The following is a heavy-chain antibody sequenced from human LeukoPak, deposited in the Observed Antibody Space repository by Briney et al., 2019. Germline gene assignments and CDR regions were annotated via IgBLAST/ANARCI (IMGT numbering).Heavy chain of an antibody. CDR1: GFTFSSYA. V-gene: IGHV3-30*04. J-gene: IGHJ4*02. Sequence: PGGSLRLSCAASGFTFSSYAMHWVRQAPGKGLEWVAVISYDGSNKYYADSVKGRFTISRDNSKNTLYLQMNSLRAEDTALYYCAKDVKYNWNYIDYWGQGALVTVSS. CDR2: ISYDGSNK. D-gene: IGHD1-20*01. CDR3: AKDVKYNWNYIDY.